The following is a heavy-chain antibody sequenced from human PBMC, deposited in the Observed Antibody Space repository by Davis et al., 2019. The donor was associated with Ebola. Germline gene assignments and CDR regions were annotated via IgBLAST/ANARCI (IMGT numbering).Heavy chain of an antibody. CDR2: IKQDGSEK. CDR1: GFTSSNSW. V-gene: IGHV3-7*01. Sequence: PGGSLTLSCVASGFTSSNSWMTWVRQAPVRGLEWVANIKQDGSEKQYVDSVRGRFTISRDNAKNSLYLQMNSLRDEDTAVYYCAREGWKYYYDSSGYHTYYGMDVWGKGTTVTVSS. D-gene: IGHD3-22*01. CDR3: AREGWKYYYDSSGYHTYYGMDV. J-gene: IGHJ6*04.